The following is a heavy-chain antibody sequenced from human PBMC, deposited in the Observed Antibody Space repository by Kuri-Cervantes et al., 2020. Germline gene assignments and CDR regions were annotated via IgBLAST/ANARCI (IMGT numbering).Heavy chain of an antibody. Sequence: SLKISCAASGFTFDDYAMHWVRQAPGKGLEWVSGTSWNSGSIGYADSVKGRFTISRDNAKNSLYLQMNSLRAEDTALYYCAKDIMGFNTMVRVGLDYWGQGTLVIVSS. J-gene: IGHJ4*02. CDR1: GFTFDDYA. D-gene: IGHD3-10*01. CDR3: AKDIMGFNTMVRVGLDY. CDR2: TSWNSGSI. V-gene: IGHV3-9*01.